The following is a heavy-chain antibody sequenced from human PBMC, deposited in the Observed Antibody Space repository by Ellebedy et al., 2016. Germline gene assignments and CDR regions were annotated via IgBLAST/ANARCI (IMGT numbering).Heavy chain of an antibody. V-gene: IGHV3-9*01. J-gene: IGHJ5*02. Sequence: SLKISCAASGFTFDDHAMHWVRQVPGKGLEWVSGISWNSDSVVYADSVKGRFTISRDNAKNSLYLQMNSLRAEDTAVYYCARERGGVAAVVVNWFDPWGQGTLVTVSS. D-gene: IGHD6-13*01. CDR2: ISWNSDSV. CDR1: GFTFDDHA. CDR3: ARERGGVAAVVVNWFDP.